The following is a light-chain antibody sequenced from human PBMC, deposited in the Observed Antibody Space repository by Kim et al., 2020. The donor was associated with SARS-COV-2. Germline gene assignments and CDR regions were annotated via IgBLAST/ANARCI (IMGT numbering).Light chain of an antibody. J-gene: IGLJ3*02. CDR3: AAWDDSLSRWV. CDR2: RNN. Sequence: ELTQPPSASGTPGKRVTISCSGSSSNIGSNYVYWYQQLPGTAPKLLIYRNNQRPSGVPDRFSGSKSGTSASLAISGLRSEDEADYYCAAWDDSLSRWVFGGGTKVTVL. CDR1: SSNIGSNY. V-gene: IGLV1-47*01.